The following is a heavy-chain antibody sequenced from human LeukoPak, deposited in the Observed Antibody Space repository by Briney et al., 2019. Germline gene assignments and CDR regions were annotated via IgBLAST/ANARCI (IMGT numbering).Heavy chain of an antibody. V-gene: IGHV1-69*05. D-gene: IGHD1-26*01. CDR2: SSPIFGTG. J-gene: IGHJ6*03. CDR1: GGTFSSYS. CDR3: ARAWGAANYYYYMDV. Sequence: SVNVSCMASGGTFSSYSISWVRQAPAPGQEWVGRSSPIFGTGSYAQKFQGRVRITTDESTSTAYMELSSMRSEDTAVYYCARAWGAANYYYYMDVWGKGTTVTVSS.